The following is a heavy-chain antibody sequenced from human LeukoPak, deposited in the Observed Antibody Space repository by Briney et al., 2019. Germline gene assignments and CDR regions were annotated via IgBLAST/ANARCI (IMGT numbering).Heavy chain of an antibody. V-gene: IGHV3-23*01. J-gene: IGHJ4*02. CDR1: GFTFSSYA. CDR2: ISGRGGST. CDR3: AKDEGPLWLNFDY. Sequence: GGSLRLSCAASGFTFSSYAMSWVRQAPGKGLEWVSAISGRGGSTYYADSVKGRFTISRDNSKNTLYLQMNSLRAEDTAVYYCAKDEGPLWLNFDYWGQGTLVTVSS. D-gene: IGHD3-10*01.